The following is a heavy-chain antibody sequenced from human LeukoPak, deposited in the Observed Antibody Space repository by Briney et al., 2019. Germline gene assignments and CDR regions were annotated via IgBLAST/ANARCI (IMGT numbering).Heavy chain of an antibody. CDR2: ISGSGGST. Sequence: GGSLRLSCAASGFTFSSYAMSWVRPAPGKGLEWVSAISGSGGSTYYADSVKGRFTISRDNSKNTLYPQMNSLRAEDTAVYYCAKVGSGWVFDYWGQGTLVTVSS. D-gene: IGHD6-19*01. J-gene: IGHJ4*02. V-gene: IGHV3-23*01. CDR3: AKVGSGWVFDY. CDR1: GFTFSSYA.